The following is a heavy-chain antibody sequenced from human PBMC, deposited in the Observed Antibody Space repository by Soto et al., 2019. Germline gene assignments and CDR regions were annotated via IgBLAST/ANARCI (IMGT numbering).Heavy chain of an antibody. V-gene: IGHV1-2*04. J-gene: IGHJ4*02. Sequence: ASVKVSCKASGYTFTGYYMHWVRQAPGQGLEWMGWINPNSGGTNYAQKFQGWVTITRDTSISTAYMELSRLRSDDTAVYYCARGGSSSWYLGSRVVFDYWGQGTLVTVSS. CDR3: ARGGSSSWYLGSRVVFDY. D-gene: IGHD6-13*01. CDR2: INPNSGGT. CDR1: GYTFTGYY.